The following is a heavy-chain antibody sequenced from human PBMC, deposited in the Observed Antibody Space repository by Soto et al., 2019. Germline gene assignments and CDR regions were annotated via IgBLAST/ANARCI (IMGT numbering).Heavy chain of an antibody. CDR1: GFTFSDYY. CDR3: AREKYSSSWYYYYYGMDV. D-gene: IGHD6-13*01. J-gene: IGHJ6*02. Sequence: QVQLVESGGGLVKPGGSLRLSCAASGFTFSDYYMSWIRQAPGKGLEWVSYISSSGSTIYYADSVKGRFTISRDNAKNSLYLQMNSVRAEDTAVYYCAREKYSSSWYYYYYGMDVWGQGTTVTVSS. V-gene: IGHV3-11*01. CDR2: ISSSGSTI.